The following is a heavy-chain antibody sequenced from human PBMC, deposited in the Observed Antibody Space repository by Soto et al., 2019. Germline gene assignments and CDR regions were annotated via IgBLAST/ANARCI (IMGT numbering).Heavy chain of an antibody. V-gene: IGHV4-4*02. D-gene: IGHD6-19*01. CDR1: GASISNDNW. CDR3: SKDLGIAVSARLAFDI. J-gene: IGHJ3*02. CDR2: IYHSGST. Sequence: PSGTLSLTCDVSGASISNDNWWSWVRQPPGKGLEWIGEIYHSGSTNYNPSLKSRVTISVDKSKNQFSLKLSSVTAADTAVYYGSKDLGIAVSARLAFDIGVQGTMVP.